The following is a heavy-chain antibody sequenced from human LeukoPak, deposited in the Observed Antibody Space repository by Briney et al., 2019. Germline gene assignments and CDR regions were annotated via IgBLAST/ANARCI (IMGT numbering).Heavy chain of an antibody. CDR3: AGLPIAARPHFDY. V-gene: IGHV4-59*01. CDR2: IYYSGST. J-gene: IGHJ4*02. CDR1: GGSISSYY. Sequence: SETLSLTCTVSGGSISSYYWSWIRQPPGKGLEWIGYIYYSGSTNYNPSLGSRVTISVDTSKTQFSLKLSSVTAADTAVYYCAGLPIAARPHFDYWAQEPLVTVS. D-gene: IGHD6-6*01.